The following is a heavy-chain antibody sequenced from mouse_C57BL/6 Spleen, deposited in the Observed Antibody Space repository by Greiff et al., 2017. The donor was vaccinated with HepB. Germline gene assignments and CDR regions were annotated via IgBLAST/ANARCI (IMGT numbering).Heavy chain of an antibody. CDR2: IYPRSGNT. Sequence: VQLQQSGAELARPGASVKLSCKASGYTFTSYGISWVKQRTGQGLEWIGEIYPRSGNTYYNKKFKGKATLTADKSSSTAYMELRSLTSEDSAVYFCAEHYYGSSDFDYWGQGTTLTVSS. CDR3: AEHYYGSSDFDY. J-gene: IGHJ2*01. CDR1: GYTFTSYG. V-gene: IGHV1-81*01. D-gene: IGHD1-1*01.